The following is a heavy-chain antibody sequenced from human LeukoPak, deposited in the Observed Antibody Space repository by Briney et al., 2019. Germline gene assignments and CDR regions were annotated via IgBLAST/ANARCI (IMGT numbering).Heavy chain of an antibody. CDR2: MNPNSGNT. D-gene: IGHD2-8*01. CDR3: ATVYCTNGVCYIHYFDY. V-gene: IGHV1-8*01. Sequence: GPVKVSCKASGYTFTSYDINWVRQATGQGLEWMGWMNPNSGNTGYAQKFQGRVTMTRNTSISTAYMELSNLRSEDTAVYYCATVYCTNGVCYIHYFDYWGQGTLVTVSS. J-gene: IGHJ4*02. CDR1: GYTFTSYD.